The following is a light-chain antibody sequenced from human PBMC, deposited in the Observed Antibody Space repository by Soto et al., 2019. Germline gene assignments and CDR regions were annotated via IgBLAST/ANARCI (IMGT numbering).Light chain of an antibody. V-gene: IGKV3-20*01. Sequence: EIVLTQSPGTVSLSQGERATLSCRASQSVSSSYLAWYQQKPGQAPRLLIYGASSRATGIPDRFSGSGSGTDFTLTISRLEPEDFAVYYCQQYGSPVTFGQRTKVDI. J-gene: IGKJ1*01. CDR3: QQYGSPVT. CDR2: GAS. CDR1: QSVSSSY.